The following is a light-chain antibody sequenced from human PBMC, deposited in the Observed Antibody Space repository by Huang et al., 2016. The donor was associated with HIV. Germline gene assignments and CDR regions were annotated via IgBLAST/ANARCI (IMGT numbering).Light chain of an antibody. CDR2: KIS. V-gene: IGKV1-5*03. CDR1: QNISSC. J-gene: IGKJ1*01. Sequence: DIQMTQSPSTLSAFVGDRLTTTCRASQNISSCLSWYQQKPGKDQRLLIYKISSLESGVPSRFSGSGSGTEFTLTISSLQPDDIGTYYCQYGETFGQGSKVEVK. CDR3: QYGET.